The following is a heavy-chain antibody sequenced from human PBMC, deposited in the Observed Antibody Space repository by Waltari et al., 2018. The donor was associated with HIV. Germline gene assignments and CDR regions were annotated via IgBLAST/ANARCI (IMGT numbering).Heavy chain of an antibody. V-gene: IGHV4-34*01. Sequence: QVQLQQWGAGLLKPSETLSLTCAVYGGSLSGYYWSWIRQPPGKGLEWIGEINHSGRTNYNPSLKSRVAISIDKSKNQFSLKLRSVTAADTAMYYSARLEVGRGDYWGQGTLVTVSS. CDR2: INHSGRT. J-gene: IGHJ4*02. CDR3: ARLEVGRGDY. D-gene: IGHD1-26*01. CDR1: GGSLSGYY.